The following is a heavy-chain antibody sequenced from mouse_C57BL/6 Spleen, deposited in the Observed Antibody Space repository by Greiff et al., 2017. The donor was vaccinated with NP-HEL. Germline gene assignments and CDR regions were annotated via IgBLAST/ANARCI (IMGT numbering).Heavy chain of an antibody. D-gene: IGHD2-2*01. Sequence: EVKLVESGGGLVKPGGSLKLSCAASGFTFSDYGMHWVRQAPEKGLEWVAYISSGSSTIYYADTVKGRFTISRDNAKNTLFLQMTSLRSEDTAMYYCATTYVYEGAWFAYWGQGTLVTVSA. V-gene: IGHV5-17*01. CDR3: ATTYVYEGAWFAY. CDR2: ISSGSSTI. J-gene: IGHJ3*01. CDR1: GFTFSDYG.